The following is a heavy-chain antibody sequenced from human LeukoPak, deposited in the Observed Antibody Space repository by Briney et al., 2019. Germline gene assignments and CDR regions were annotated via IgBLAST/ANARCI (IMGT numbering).Heavy chain of an antibody. CDR2: MTPNSGNT. D-gene: IGHD3-9*01. CDR3: ASGYYDILTGYYIPY. V-gene: IGHV1-8*01. CDR1: VYTFTRYD. Sequence: GASVKVSCKASVYTFTRYDINWGRQATGQGLEWMGWMTPNSGNTGYEQKFRGSLTMTRNTSISTACMELSSLRSEDTAVYYCASGYYDILTGYYIPYWGQGTLVTVSS. J-gene: IGHJ4*02.